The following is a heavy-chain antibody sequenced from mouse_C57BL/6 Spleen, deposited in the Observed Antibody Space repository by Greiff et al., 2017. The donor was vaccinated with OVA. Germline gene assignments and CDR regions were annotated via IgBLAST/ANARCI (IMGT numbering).Heavy chain of an antibody. V-gene: IGHV1-76*01. CDR3: ARGGHTAQATDAMDY. CDR2: IYPGSGNT. D-gene: IGHD3-2*02. CDR1: GYTFTDYY. Sequence: QVQLQQSGAELVRPGASVKLSCKASGYTFTDYYINWVKQRPGQGLEWIARIYPGSGNTYYNEKFKGKATLTAEKSSSTAYMQLSSLTSEDSAVYFCARGGHTAQATDAMDYWGQGTSVTVSS. J-gene: IGHJ4*01.